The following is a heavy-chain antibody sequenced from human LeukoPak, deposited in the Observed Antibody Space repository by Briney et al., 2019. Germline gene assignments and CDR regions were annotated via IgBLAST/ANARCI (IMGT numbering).Heavy chain of an antibody. V-gene: IGHV3-30*18. CDR3: AKDLDYGSGSSIFDY. D-gene: IGHD3-10*01. J-gene: IGHJ4*02. CDR2: ISYDGSNK. CDR1: GFTFSSYG. Sequence: GRSLRLSCAASGFTFSSYGMHWVRQAPGKGLEWVAVISYDGSNKYYADSVKGRFTISRDNSKNTLYLQMNSLRAEDTAVYYCAKDLDYGSGSSIFDYWGQGTLVTVSS.